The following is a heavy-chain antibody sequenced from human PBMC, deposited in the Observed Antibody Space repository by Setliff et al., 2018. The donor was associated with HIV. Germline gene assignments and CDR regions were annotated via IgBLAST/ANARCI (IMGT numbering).Heavy chain of an antibody. CDR1: GGSISSHY. Sequence: SETLSLTCTVSGGSISSHYWSWIRQAPGKGLEWIGTMYFRGNARNSPSLKSRVTILVDTSKNQLSLNLTSVTAADTAVYYCSIVETKVRGATYGLDVWGKGTTVTVSS. CDR2: MYFRGNA. V-gene: IGHV4-59*11. J-gene: IGHJ6*04. CDR3: SIVETKVRGATYGLDV. D-gene: IGHD3-10*01.